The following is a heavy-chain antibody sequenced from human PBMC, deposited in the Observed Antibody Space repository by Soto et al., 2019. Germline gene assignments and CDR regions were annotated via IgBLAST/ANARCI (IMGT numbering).Heavy chain of an antibody. D-gene: IGHD3-22*01. V-gene: IGHV3-30*18. Sequence: QVQLVESGGGVVQPGRSLRLSCAASGFTFSSYGMHWVREAPGKGLEWVAVISYDGSNKYYADSVKGRFTISRDNSKNTLYLQMNSLRAEDTAVYYCAKEGYYDSSGYFDYYYGMDVWGQGTTVTVSS. CDR2: ISYDGSNK. CDR3: AKEGYYDSSGYFDYYYGMDV. J-gene: IGHJ6*02. CDR1: GFTFSSYG.